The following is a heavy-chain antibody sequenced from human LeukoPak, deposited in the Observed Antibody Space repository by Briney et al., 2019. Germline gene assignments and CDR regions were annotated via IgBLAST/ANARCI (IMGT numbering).Heavy chain of an antibody. Sequence: GESLRLSCAASGFTFSSYAMTWVRQAPGKGLEWVSRITGSGGSTYYVDSVKGRFTISRDNSKNTLYVQMNSLRADDTAEYYGAKHRGHDSIYFYMDGWGKGGKVTVS. D-gene: IGHD5-12*01. CDR2: ITGSGGST. CDR1: GFTFSSYA. J-gene: IGHJ6*03. CDR3: AKHRGHDSIYFYMDG. V-gene: IGHV3-23*01.